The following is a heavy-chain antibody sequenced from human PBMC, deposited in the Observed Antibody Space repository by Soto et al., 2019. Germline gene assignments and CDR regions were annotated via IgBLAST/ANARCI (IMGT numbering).Heavy chain of an antibody. Sequence: QVQLVESGGGVVQPGRSLRLSCAASGFTFSSYGMHWVRQAPGKGLEWVAVISYDGSNKYYADSVKGRFTISRDNSKNTLYLQMNSLRAEDTAVYYCAKDRNDYSVYYDMDVWGQGTTVTVSS. CDR2: ISYDGSNK. CDR3: AKDRNDYSVYYDMDV. V-gene: IGHV3-30*18. CDR1: GFTFSSYG. J-gene: IGHJ6*02.